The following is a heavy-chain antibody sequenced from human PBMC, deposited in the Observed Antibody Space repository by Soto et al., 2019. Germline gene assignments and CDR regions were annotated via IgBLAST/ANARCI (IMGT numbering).Heavy chain of an antibody. Sequence: QVQLQESGPGLVKPSETLSLTCTVSGGSISSYYWSWIRQPQGKGLEWIGYIYYSGSTNYNPSLKSRVTISVDTSKNQFTLKLSCVTAADTAVYYCARGGPECPFDYWGQGTLVTVSS. J-gene: IGHJ4*02. D-gene: IGHD3-16*01. CDR3: ARGGPECPFDY. CDR2: IYYSGST. V-gene: IGHV4-59*01. CDR1: GGSISSYY.